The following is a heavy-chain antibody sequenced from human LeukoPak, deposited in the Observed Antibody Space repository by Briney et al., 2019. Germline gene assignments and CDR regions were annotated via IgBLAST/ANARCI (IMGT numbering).Heavy chain of an antibody. CDR2: IYHSGST. V-gene: IGHV4-38-2*01. Sequence: KPSETLSLTCAVSGYSISSGYYWGWIRQPPGQGLAWIGSIYHSGSTYYNPSLKSRVTISVDTSKNQFSLKLSSVTAADTAVYYCASSGWYGDYFDYWGQGTLVTVSS. CDR1: GYSISSGYY. J-gene: IGHJ4*02. D-gene: IGHD6-19*01. CDR3: ASSGWYGDYFDY.